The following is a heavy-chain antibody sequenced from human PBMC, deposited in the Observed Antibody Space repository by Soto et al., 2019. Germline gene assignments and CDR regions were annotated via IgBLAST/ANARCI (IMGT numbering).Heavy chain of an antibody. D-gene: IGHD3-22*01. J-gene: IGHJ5*02. CDR2: ISYDGSNK. CDR3: AKERIVVDLQGWFDP. V-gene: IGHV3-30*18. CDR1: GFTFSSYG. Sequence: QVQLVESGGGVVQPGRSLRLSCAASGFTFSSYGMHWVRQAPGKGLEWVAVISYDGSNKYYADSVKGRFTISRDNSKNTLYLQMNSLRAEDTAVYYCAKERIVVDLQGWFDPWGQGTLVTVSS.